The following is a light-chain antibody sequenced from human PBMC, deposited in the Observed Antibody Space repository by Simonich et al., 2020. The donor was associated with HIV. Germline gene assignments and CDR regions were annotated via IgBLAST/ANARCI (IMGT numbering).Light chain of an antibody. CDR1: QSLLHSNGYTY. CDR3: MQALQTPPT. Sequence: DIVMTQSPLSLPVTPGEPASISCRSSQSLLHSNGYTYLDWSLQKPGQSPQLLIYLGSNRASGVPDRFSGGGSGTDFILKINRVEAEDVGVYYCMQALQTPPTFGQGTKVEIK. J-gene: IGKJ1*01. CDR2: LGS. V-gene: IGKV2-28*01.